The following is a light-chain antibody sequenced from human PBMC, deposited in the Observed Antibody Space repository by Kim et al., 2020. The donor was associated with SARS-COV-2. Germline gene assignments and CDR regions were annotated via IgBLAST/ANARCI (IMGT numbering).Light chain of an antibody. Sequence: GTTVPISCTRTSGNIANNYVQWYQQRPGSAPTIVIYEDSERPSGVPDRFSGSIDTSSSSASLTISGLKTEDEADYYCQSYDISNVIFGGGTQLTVL. CDR1: SGNIANNY. V-gene: IGLV6-57*03. CDR3: QSYDISNVI. J-gene: IGLJ2*01. CDR2: EDS.